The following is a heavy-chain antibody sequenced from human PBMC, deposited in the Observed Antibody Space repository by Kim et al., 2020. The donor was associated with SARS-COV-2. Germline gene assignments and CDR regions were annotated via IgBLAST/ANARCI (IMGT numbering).Heavy chain of an antibody. CDR2: IYPGDSDT. V-gene: IGHV5-51*01. Sequence: GESLKISCKGSGYSFTSYWIGWVRQMPGKGLEWMGIIYPGDSDTRYSPSFQGQVTISADKSISTAYLQWSSLKASDTAMYYCARRGYSYGWGLLYYYGMDVWGQGTTVTVSS. D-gene: IGHD5-18*01. J-gene: IGHJ6*02. CDR1: GYSFTSYW. CDR3: ARRGYSYGWGLLYYYGMDV.